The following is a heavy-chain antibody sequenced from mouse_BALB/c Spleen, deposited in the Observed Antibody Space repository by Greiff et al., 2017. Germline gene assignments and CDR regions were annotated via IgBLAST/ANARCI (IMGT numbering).Heavy chain of an antibody. D-gene: IGHD3-2*01. V-gene: IGHV1-18*01. J-gene: IGHJ4*01. CDR1: GYSFTGYT. CDR2: INPYNGGT. Sequence: EVQLKESGPELVKPGASMKISCKASGYSFTGYTMNWVKQSHGKNLEWIGLINPYNGGTSYNQKFKGKATLTVDKSSSTAYMELLSLTSEDSAVYYCADSSGYVGDAMDYWGQGTSVTVSS. CDR3: ADSSGYVGDAMDY.